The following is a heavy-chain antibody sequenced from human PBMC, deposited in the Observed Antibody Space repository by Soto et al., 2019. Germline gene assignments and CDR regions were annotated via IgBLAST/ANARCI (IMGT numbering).Heavy chain of an antibody. CDR1: GFTFNTFE. Sequence: EVQLLESGGGLVQPGGSLRLSCAASGFTFNTFEMSWVRQAPGRGLEWVSFISTDSSRAYYADAVKGRFTISRDNSKHTLYLQMNSRTAEDTAVDACVKGGWLDFWGQGSLVTVSS. J-gene: IGHJ5*01. CDR2: ISTDSSRA. V-gene: IGHV3-23*01. CDR3: VKGGWLDF. D-gene: IGHD3-16*01.